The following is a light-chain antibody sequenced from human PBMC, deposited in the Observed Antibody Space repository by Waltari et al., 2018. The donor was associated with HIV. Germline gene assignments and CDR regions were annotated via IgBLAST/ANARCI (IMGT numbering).Light chain of an antibody. V-gene: IGLV3-21*04. CDR3: QVWDTVTDQGV. J-gene: IGLJ3*02. CDR1: NIGSKS. CDR2: YDS. Sequence: YVLTQPPSVSVAPAKTASLACGGDNIGSKSVHWYQQKPGPAPVLVVYYDSERPSGISERISGSNSGNTATLTISRVEAGDEADYYCQVWDTVTDQGVFGGGTKLTVL.